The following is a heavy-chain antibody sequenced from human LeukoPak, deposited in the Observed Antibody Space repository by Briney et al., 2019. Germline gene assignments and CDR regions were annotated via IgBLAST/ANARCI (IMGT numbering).Heavy chain of an antibody. CDR2: ISYDGSNK. J-gene: IGHJ4*02. D-gene: IGHD3-10*01. CDR1: GFTFSSYA. Sequence: QSGGSLRLSCAASGFTFSSYAMHWVRQAPGKGLEWVAVISYDGSNKYYADSVKGRFTISRDNSKNTLYLQMNSLRAEDTAVYYCAGGRITLDYWGQGTLVTVSS. V-gene: IGHV3-30*04. CDR3: AGGRITLDY.